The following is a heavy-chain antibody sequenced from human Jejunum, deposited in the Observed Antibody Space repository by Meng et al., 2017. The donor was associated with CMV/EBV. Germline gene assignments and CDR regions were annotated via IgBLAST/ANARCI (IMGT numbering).Heavy chain of an antibody. V-gene: IGHV4-34*01. CDR1: GGSFNGYY. CDR2: IDHSGNT. CDR3: ARGFLTTGCCTVDY. J-gene: IGHJ4*02. Sequence: HVQLQVWGAGLLQPSETLSLTCAVYGGSFNGYYWNWIRQSPGQGLEWIGGIDHSGNTNYSPSLKSRVTISIDTSKHQFSLNLTSVTAPDTAVYYCARGFLTTGCCTVDYWGQGTLVTVSS. D-gene: IGHD2-2*02.